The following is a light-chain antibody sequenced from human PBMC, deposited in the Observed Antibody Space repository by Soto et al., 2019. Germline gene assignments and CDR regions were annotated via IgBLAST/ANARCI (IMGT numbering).Light chain of an antibody. Sequence: SYELTQPPSVSVSPGQTASITCSGDKLGDKYACWYQQKPGQSPVLVIYQDSSRPSGIPERFSGSNSGNTATLTISGTQARDEADYHCQAWDSRTAVVFGGGTQLPAL. CDR1: KLGDKY. J-gene: IGLJ2*01. CDR2: QDS. V-gene: IGLV3-1*01. CDR3: QAWDSRTAVV.